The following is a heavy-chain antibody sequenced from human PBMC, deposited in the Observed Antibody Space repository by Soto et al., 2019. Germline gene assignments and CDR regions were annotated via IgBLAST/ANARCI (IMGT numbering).Heavy chain of an antibody. D-gene: IGHD3-3*01. CDR1: GGSISSYY. Sequence: SETLSLTCTVSGGSISSYYWSWIRQPPGKGLEWIGYIYYSGSTNYNPSRKSRVTISVDTSKNQFSLKLSSVTAADTAVYYCARGQGRITIFGVVMPSGMDVWGQGTTVTVSS. J-gene: IGHJ6*02. CDR2: IYYSGST. CDR3: ARGQGRITIFGVVMPSGMDV. V-gene: IGHV4-59*01.